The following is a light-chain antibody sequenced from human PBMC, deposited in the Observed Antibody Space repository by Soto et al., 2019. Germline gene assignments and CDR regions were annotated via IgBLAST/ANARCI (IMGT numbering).Light chain of an antibody. CDR2: GAS. CDR3: LQDYNYPLT. Sequence: AIQLTQSPSALSASVGDRVTITCRASLGIRNDLGWYQQKPGEAPRLLVYGASTLQSGVPSRFSGCGSGTEFTLTISSLQLEDFGTYYCLQDYNYPLTFGGGTRLEI. V-gene: IGKV1-6*02. CDR1: LGIRND. J-gene: IGKJ4*01.